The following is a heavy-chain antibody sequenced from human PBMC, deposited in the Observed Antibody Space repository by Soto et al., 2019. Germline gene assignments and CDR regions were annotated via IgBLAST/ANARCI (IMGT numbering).Heavy chain of an antibody. CDR2: ISGSGGST. CDR1: GLPFAGYA. CDR3: AKGSSTSWPPPFDY. D-gene: IGHD2-2*01. J-gene: IGHJ4*02. V-gene: IGHV3-23*01. Sequence: GGSLRPSCQAPGLPFAGYAMSWAAQAPGKGLEWVSSISGSGGSTNYADSVKGRFTISRDNSKNTLYLQMNSLRAEDTAVYYCAKGSSTSWPPPFDYWGQGTLVTVSS.